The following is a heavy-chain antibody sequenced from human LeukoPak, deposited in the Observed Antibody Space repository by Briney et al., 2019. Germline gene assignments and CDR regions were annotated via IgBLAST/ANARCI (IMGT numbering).Heavy chain of an antibody. J-gene: IGHJ5*02. CDR2: VHDSGST. D-gene: IGHD5/OR15-5a*01. CDR1: GGSINSNY. Sequence: SETPSLTCTVFGGSINSNYWSWIRQSPGKGLEWIGYVHDSGSTNYNPSLKSRVTISEDTSKNQFSLKLTSVTAADTAVYYCARESRSQRYNWFDPWGQGTLVTVSS. CDR3: ARESRSQRYNWFDP. V-gene: IGHV4-59*01.